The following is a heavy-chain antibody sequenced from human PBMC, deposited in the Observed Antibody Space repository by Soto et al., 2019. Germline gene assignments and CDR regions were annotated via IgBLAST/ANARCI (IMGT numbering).Heavy chain of an antibody. CDR2: IYSSGSA. V-gene: IGHV4-61*08. CDR3: ERAFSSVSMDA. CDR1: GDSVSSGGYY. J-gene: IGHJ6*02. D-gene: IGHD6-19*01. Sequence: PSETLSLTCTVSGDSVSSGGYYWSWIRQPPGKGLEWIGYIYSSGSANYNPSLKSRVTISRDTSKNQISLKVASVTAADTAGYYSERAFSSVSMDAWGQGTTVTVSS.